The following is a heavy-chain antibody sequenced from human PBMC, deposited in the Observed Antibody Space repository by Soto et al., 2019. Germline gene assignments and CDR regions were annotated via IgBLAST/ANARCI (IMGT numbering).Heavy chain of an antibody. J-gene: IGHJ3*02. CDR1: GFTFSSYA. V-gene: IGHV3-23*01. D-gene: IGHD1-20*01. CDR2: ISGSGGST. Sequence: EVQLLESGGGLVQPGGSLRLSCAASGFTFSSYAMSWVRQAPGKGLEWVSAISGSGGSTYYADSVKGRFTISRDNSKNTLYLQMNSLRAEDTAVYYCAKGGVRYNWNPDAFDIWGQGTMVTVSS. CDR3: AKGGVRYNWNPDAFDI.